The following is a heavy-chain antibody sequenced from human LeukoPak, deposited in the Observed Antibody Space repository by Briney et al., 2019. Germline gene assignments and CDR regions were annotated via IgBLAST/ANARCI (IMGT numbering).Heavy chain of an antibody. V-gene: IGHV3-48*03. CDR1: GFTFSSYE. D-gene: IGHD3-10*01. J-gene: IGHJ4*02. Sequence: GGSLRLSCAASGFTFSSYEMNWVRQAPGKGLEWVSYISSSGSTIYYADSVKGRFTISRDNAKNSLYLQMNNLRAEDTAVYYCAREMGGDYGSGTFFDLWGQGNMVTVSS. CDR2: ISSSGSTI. CDR3: AREMGGDYGSGTFFDL.